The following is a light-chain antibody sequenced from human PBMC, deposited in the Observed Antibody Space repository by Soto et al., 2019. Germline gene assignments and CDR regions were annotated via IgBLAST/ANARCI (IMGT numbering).Light chain of an antibody. CDR1: SGLNSYA. J-gene: IGLJ2*01. CDR3: QTWGTGIHVV. CDR2: LNSDGSH. V-gene: IGLV4-69*01. Sequence: QSVLTQSPSASASLGASVKLTCTLSSGLNSYAIAWHQQQPQKGPRYLMKLNSDGSHRKGDGVPDRFSGSSSGAERYLTISSLQSEDEADYYCQTWGTGIHVVFGGGTKLTVL.